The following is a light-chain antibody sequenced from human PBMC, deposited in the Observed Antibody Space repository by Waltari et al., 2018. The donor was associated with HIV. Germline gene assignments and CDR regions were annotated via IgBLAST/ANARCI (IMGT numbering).Light chain of an antibody. CDR1: SSDVGGYNY. CDR3: SSYTSSSSWV. Sequence: QSALTQPASVSGSPGQSITISCTGTSSDVGGYNYVSWYQQPPGKAPKVMIYDVSNRPSGVSNRFSGSKSGKTASLTISGLQAEDEADYYCSSYTSSSSWVFGGGTKLTVL. J-gene: IGLJ3*02. CDR2: DVS. V-gene: IGLV2-14*03.